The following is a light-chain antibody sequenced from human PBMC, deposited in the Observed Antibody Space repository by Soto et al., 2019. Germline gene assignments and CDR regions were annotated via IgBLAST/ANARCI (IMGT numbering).Light chain of an antibody. CDR3: QWYHIWTPWT. J-gene: IGKJ1*01. CDR2: GAS. CDR1: QSIRSN. V-gene: IGKV3-15*01. Sequence: EIVMTQSPDTLSVSPGEGATLSCRASQSIRSNLAWYQQRPGQAPRLLMYGASTRATGIPARFTGSGSGAELNFTITSMKSQAVEVSDCQWYHIWTPWTSGQGTKVDIK.